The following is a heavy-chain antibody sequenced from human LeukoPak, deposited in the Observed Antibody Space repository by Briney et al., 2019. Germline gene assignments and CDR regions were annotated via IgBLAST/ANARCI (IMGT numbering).Heavy chain of an antibody. CDR1: GFTFSSYA. CDR3: AKDPASGSSGGRRASLNYYYMDV. D-gene: IGHD2-15*01. J-gene: IGHJ6*03. CDR2: ISGSGGST. V-gene: IGHV3-23*01. Sequence: GGSLRLSCAASGFTFSSYAMSWVRQAPGKGLEWVSAISGSGGSTYYADSVRGRFTISRYNSKNTLYLQMNSLRAEDTAVYYCAKDPASGSSGGRRASLNYYYMDVWGKGTTVTVSS.